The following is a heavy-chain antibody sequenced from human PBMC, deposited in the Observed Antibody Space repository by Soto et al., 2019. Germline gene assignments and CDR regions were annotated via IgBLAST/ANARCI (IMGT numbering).Heavy chain of an antibody. CDR2: INHSGST. Sequence: PSETLSLTCAVYGGSFSCYYWSWIRQPPGKGLEWIGEINHSGSTNYNPSLKSRVTISVDTSKNQFSLKLSSVTAADTAVYYCARAFPYSSGWYWFDPWGQGTLVTVSS. D-gene: IGHD6-19*01. J-gene: IGHJ5*02. V-gene: IGHV4-34*01. CDR1: GGSFSCYY. CDR3: ARAFPYSSGWYWFDP.